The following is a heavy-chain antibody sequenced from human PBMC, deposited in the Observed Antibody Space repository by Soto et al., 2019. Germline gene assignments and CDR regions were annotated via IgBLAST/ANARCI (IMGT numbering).Heavy chain of an antibody. CDR3: ARGYSSSSTRYNWFDP. Sequence: SETLSLTCPVSGGSISSYYWSWVRQPPGKGLEWIGYIYYSGSTNYNPSLKSRVTISVDTSKNQFSLKLSSVTAADTAVYYCARGYSSSSTRYNWFDPWGQGTLVTVSS. CDR1: GGSISSYY. D-gene: IGHD6-6*01. V-gene: IGHV4-59*01. J-gene: IGHJ5*02. CDR2: IYYSGST.